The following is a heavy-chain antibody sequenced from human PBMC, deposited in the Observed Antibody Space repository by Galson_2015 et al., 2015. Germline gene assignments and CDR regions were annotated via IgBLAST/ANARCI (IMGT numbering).Heavy chain of an antibody. CDR1: GFTFSSYG. Sequence: SLRLSCAASGFTFSSYGMHWVRQAPGKGLEWVAVIWYDGSNKYYADSVKGRFTISRDNSKNTLYLQMTSLRAEDTAVYYCARGDSSGWYLLGYWGQGTLVTVSS. CDR2: IWYDGSNK. CDR3: ARGDSSGWYLLGY. J-gene: IGHJ4*02. D-gene: IGHD6-19*01. V-gene: IGHV3-33*01.